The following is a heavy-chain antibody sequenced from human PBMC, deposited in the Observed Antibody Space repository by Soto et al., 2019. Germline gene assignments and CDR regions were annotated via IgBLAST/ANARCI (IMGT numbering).Heavy chain of an antibody. J-gene: IGHJ4*02. D-gene: IGHD3-10*01. CDR2: ISGYNGLT. CDR3: ARDEGIRGFDS. V-gene: IGHV1-18*04. Sequence: QVQLVQSGDEVKKSGASVKVSCKASGYTFSNYGISWVRQAPGQGLEWMGWISGYNGLTAYAQKVQGRVTMTIDTPTTTVFMEMPGLRSNDTAVYYCARDEGIRGFDSWGQGTLVTVSS. CDR1: GYTFSNYG.